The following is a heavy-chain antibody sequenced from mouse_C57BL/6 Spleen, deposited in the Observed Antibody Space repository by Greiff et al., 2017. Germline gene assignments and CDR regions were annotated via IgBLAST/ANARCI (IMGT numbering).Heavy chain of an antibody. Sequence: EVKLMESGAELVKPGASVKLSCTASGFNIKDYYMHWVKQRTEQGLEWIGRIDPEDGETKYAPKFQGKATITADTSSNTAYLQLSSLTSEDTAVYYCASDYYGSSYFDYWGQGTTLTVSS. CDR2: IDPEDGET. V-gene: IGHV14-2*01. CDR1: GFNIKDYY. J-gene: IGHJ2*01. CDR3: ASDYYGSSYFDY. D-gene: IGHD1-1*01.